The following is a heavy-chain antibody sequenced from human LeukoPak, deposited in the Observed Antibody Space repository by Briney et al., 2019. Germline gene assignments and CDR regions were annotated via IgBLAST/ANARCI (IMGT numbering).Heavy chain of an antibody. CDR1: GYTLTELS. J-gene: IGHJ4*02. CDR3: ATPSTYYYDSSGYYKY. CDR2: FDPEDGET. D-gene: IGHD3-22*01. V-gene: IGHV1-24*01. Sequence: GASVKVSCKVSGYTLTELSMHWVRQAPGKGLEWMGGFDPEDGETIYAQKFQGRVTMTEDTSTDAAYVELSSLRSEDTAVYYCATPSTYYYDSSGYYKYWGQGTLVTVSS.